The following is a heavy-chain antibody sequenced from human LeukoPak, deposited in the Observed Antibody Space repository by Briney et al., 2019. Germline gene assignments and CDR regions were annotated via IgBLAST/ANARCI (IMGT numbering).Heavy chain of an antibody. V-gene: IGHV3-30*18. CDR1: GFTFSSYG. Sequence: GRSLRLSCAASGFTFSSYGMHWVRQAPGKGLEWVAVISYDGSNKYYADSVKGRFTISRDNSKNTLYLQMNSLRAEDTAVYYCAKETTTVTDRFDPWGQGTLVTVSS. J-gene: IGHJ5*02. D-gene: IGHD4-17*01. CDR2: ISYDGSNK. CDR3: AKETTTVTDRFDP.